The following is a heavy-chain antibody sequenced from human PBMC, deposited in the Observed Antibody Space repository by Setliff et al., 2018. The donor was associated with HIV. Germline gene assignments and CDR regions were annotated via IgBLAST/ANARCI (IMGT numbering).Heavy chain of an antibody. CDR2: INVVNGNT. D-gene: IGHD3-22*01. Sequence: ASVKVSCKASGYSFTSHTIHWVRRAPGQGLEWMGWINVVNGNTKYSQKFQDRVTISRDTSASTGYMELSSLRSEDTAVYYCARDRCDSVKCYLYNWFDPWGQGTLVTVSS. CDR3: ARDRCDSVKCYLYNWFDP. CDR1: GYSFTSHT. V-gene: IGHV1-3*01. J-gene: IGHJ5*02.